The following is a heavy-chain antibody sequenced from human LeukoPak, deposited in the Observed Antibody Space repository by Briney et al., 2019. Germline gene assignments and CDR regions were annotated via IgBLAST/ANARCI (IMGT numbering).Heavy chain of an antibody. J-gene: IGHJ3*02. CDR1: GYSFTSYW. Sequence: GESLKISCKGSGYSFTSYWIGWVRPMPGKGLEWMGIIYPGDSDTRYSPSFQGQVTISADKSISTAYLQWSSLKASDTAMYYCASRLLDSSGYDGDAFDIWGQGTMVTVSS. D-gene: IGHD3-22*01. CDR3: ASRLLDSSGYDGDAFDI. V-gene: IGHV5-51*01. CDR2: IYPGDSDT.